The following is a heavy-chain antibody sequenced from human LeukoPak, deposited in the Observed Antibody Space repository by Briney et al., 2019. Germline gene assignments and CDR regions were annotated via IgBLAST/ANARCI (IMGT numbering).Heavy chain of an antibody. CDR2: IIPILGVA. CDR1: GGTFSSYA. Sequence: SVTVSRKSSGGTFSSYAISWVRQAPGQVLEWMGRIIPILGVANYAHKFQGRVTITADKSTSTAYMELRSMRAEDTAVYYCARARSKITFGGVILYYYDMDVWGQGTTVTVSS. D-gene: IGHD3-16*01. V-gene: IGHV1-69*04. J-gene: IGHJ6*02. CDR3: ARARSKITFGGVILYYYDMDV.